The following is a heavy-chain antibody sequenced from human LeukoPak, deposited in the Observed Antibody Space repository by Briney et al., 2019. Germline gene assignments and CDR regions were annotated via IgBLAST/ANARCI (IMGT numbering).Heavy chain of an antibody. D-gene: IGHD1-26*01. CDR3: ARRGGSGRAFDY. V-gene: IGHV4-39*01. Sequence: SSETLSPTCSVSGASISGGTYYWGWIRQPPGKGLEWIGSIYYTGSTYDNPSLKSRVTISVDTSKNQFSLKLSSVTAADTAVYYCARRGGSGRAFDYWGQGTLVTVSS. CDR2: IYYTGST. CDR1: GASISGGTYY. J-gene: IGHJ4*02.